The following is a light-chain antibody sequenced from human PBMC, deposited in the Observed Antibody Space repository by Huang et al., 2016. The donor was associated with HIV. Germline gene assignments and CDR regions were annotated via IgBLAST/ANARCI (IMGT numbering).Light chain of an antibody. V-gene: IGKV3-15*01. CDR1: QNIHTN. J-gene: IGKJ1*01. CDR2: AAS. CDR3: QQYNDWPRS. Sequence: EIVMTQSPGTLSVAPGERATLSCRASQNIHTNLAWYQQKPGQAPRLLIYAASTRTADFPARVSGSGSRTEFTLTISSLQSEDIAVYYCQQYNDWPRSFGQGTKVEIK.